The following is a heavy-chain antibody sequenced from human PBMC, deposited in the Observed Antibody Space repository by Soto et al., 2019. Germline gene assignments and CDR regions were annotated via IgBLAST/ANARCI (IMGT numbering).Heavy chain of an antibody. D-gene: IGHD3-10*01. J-gene: IGHJ4*02. CDR3: ARGIFGSGTANDY. CDR1: GFTFSGSW. Sequence: EVQLVESGGGLVQPGGSLRLSCAASGFTFSGSWMHWVRQAPGKGLVWVSRINGDGSGTSYADCVKGRFTISRDNAKNTLFLQMNGLRAEDTAVYYCARGIFGSGTANDYWGQGNLVTVSS. CDR2: INGDGSGT. V-gene: IGHV3-74*01.